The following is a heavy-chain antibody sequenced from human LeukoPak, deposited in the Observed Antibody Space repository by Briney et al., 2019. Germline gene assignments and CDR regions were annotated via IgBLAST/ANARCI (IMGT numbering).Heavy chain of an antibody. J-gene: IGHJ4*02. D-gene: IGHD1-26*01. CDR2: IYYSGST. V-gene: IGHV4-59*01. Sequence: SETLSLTCTVSGGSISSYYWSWIRQPPGKGLEWIGYIYYSGSTNYNPSLKSRVTISVDTSKNQFSLKLSSVTAADTAVYYCARDGPSDVGYFDYWGQGTLVTVSS. CDR3: ARDGPSDVGYFDY. CDR1: GGSISSYY.